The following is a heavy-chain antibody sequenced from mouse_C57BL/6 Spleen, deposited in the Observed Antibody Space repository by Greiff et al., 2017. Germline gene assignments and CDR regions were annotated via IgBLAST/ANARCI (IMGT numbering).Heavy chain of an antibody. CDR2: ISDGGSYT. V-gene: IGHV5-4*01. J-gene: IGHJ4*01. CDR3: ARDTAQATYAMDY. Sequence: EVKLVESGGGLVKPGGSLKLSCAASGFTFSSYAMSWVRQTPEKRLEWVATISDGGSYTYYPDNVKGRFTISRDNAKNNLYLQMSHLKSEDTAMYYCARDTAQATYAMDYWGQGTSVTVSS. CDR1: GFTFSSYA. D-gene: IGHD3-2*02.